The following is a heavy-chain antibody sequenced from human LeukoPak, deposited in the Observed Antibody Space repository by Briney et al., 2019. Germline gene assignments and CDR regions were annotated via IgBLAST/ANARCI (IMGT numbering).Heavy chain of an antibody. CDR1: GFTFSSYW. CDR3: ARGTIADRYLFDN. D-gene: IGHD6-6*01. CDR2: IRQDGSEE. V-gene: IGHV3-7*01. Sequence: GGSLRLSCAASGFTFSSYWMSWVRQAPGKGLEWVADIRQDGSEEYYVDSVKGRFTISRDNRKNSLYLQMDSLRAEDTAVYHCARGTIADRYLFDNWGQGTLVTVSS. J-gene: IGHJ4*02.